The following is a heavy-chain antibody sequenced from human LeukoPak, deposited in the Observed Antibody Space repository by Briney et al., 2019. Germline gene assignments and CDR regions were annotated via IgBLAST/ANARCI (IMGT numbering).Heavy chain of an antibody. CDR3: ARTLIEYSVSSCYFDY. Sequence: GGSLRLSCAASGFTYTKHAMHWVRQAPGKGLEWVAVISYDGSNKKYADSVKGRFTISRDNSKNTLYLQMNSLRAEDTAVYYCARTLIEYSVSSCYFDYWGQGTLVTVSS. CDR1: GFTYTKHA. J-gene: IGHJ4*02. CDR2: ISYDGSNK. V-gene: IGHV3-30*04. D-gene: IGHD6-6*01.